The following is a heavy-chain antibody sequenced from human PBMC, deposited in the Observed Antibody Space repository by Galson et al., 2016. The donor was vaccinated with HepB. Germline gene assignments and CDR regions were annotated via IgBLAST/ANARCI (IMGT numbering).Heavy chain of an antibody. CDR3: ARDDGDYSNSY. CDR2: IRPDGNQI. CDR1: GFTFRNYW. V-gene: IGHV3-7*03. Sequence: SLRLSCARSGFTFRNYWMSWVRQAPGKGLEWVANIRPDGNQIFYVDSVRGRFTVSRDNAQNTLYQQMNSLRADDTAVYYCARDDGDYSNSYWGQGTLVTVSS. D-gene: IGHD4-11*01. J-gene: IGHJ4*02.